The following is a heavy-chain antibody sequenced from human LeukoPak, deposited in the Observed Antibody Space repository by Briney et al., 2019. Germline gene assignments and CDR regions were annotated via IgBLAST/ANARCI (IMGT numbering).Heavy chain of an antibody. CDR1: GFTVSSYG. Sequence: PGGSLRLSWAASGFTVSSYGMGWVRPARGEGLGWGSVIYHSGNTDYADSVKGRFTISRDNSKNTLYLQMNSMRAEDTAVYYCASERSSSAPADAFDIWGQGTMVTVSS. D-gene: IGHD6-6*01. CDR2: IYHSGNT. CDR3: ASERSSSAPADAFDI. V-gene: IGHV3-53*01. J-gene: IGHJ3*02.